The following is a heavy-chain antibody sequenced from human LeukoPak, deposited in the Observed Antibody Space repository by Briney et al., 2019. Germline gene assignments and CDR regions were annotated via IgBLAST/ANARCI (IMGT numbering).Heavy chain of an antibody. D-gene: IGHD3-16*01. Sequence: ASVKVSCKASGYTFTGYYMHWVRQAPGQGLEWMGWINPNSGGTSYARKFQGRVTMTRDTSISTAYMELSRLRSDDTAVYYCARVGAPYYDYVWGSYPLDNWGQGTLVTVSS. CDR2: INPNSGGT. J-gene: IGHJ4*02. V-gene: IGHV1-2*02. CDR1: GYTFTGYY. CDR3: ARVGAPYYDYVWGSYPLDN.